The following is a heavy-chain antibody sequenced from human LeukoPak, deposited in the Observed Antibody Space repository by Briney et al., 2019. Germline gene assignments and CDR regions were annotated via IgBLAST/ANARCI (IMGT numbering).Heavy chain of an antibody. D-gene: IGHD3-22*01. CDR3: ASGHSVVVIPY. J-gene: IGHJ4*02. V-gene: IGHV4-31*03. CDR1: GGSISSGGHY. CDR2: IYYSGST. Sequence: SQTLSLTCTVSGGSISSGGHYWSWIRQHPGKGLEWIGYIYYSGSTYYNPSLKSRVTISVDTSKNQFSLKLSSVTAADTAVYYCASGHSVVVIPYWGQGTLVTVSS.